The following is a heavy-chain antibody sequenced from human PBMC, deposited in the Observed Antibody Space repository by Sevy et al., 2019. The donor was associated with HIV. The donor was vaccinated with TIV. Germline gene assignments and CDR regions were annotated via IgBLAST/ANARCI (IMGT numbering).Heavy chain of an antibody. J-gene: IGHJ6*02. CDR2: ISGSGGST. V-gene: IGHV3-23*01. CDR3: AESGYCSGGSCPSYYYYGMDV. D-gene: IGHD2-15*01. CDR1: GFTFSSYA. Sequence: GGSLRLSCAASGFTFSSYAMSWVRQAPGKGLEWVSAISGSGGSTYNANSVKGRFTISRENSKNKLYLQMNSLRVEDTAVDYCAESGYCSGGSCPSYYYYGMDVWGQGTTVTVSS.